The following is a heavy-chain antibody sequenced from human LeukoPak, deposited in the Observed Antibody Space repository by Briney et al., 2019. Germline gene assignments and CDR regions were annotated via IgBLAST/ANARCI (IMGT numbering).Heavy chain of an antibody. CDR2: IRQDGSEK. CDR1: GFTLSTFW. V-gene: IGHV3-7*01. D-gene: IGHD5-24*01. Sequence: GGSLRLSCAASGFTLSTFWMTWVRQAPGKGLEWVANIRQDGSEKYYVDSVKGRFTVSRDNAKNSLYLQMNSLRAEDTAVYYCARSRWLQFGPHDSWGQGTLVTVSS. CDR3: ARSRWLQFGPHDS. J-gene: IGHJ4*02.